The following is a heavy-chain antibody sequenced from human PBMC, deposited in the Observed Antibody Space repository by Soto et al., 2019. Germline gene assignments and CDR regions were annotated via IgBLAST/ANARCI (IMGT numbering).Heavy chain of an antibody. D-gene: IGHD5-12*01. J-gene: IGHJ4*02. V-gene: IGHV1-46*01. CDR1: GYSFTDFL. CDR2: IVPGSGGA. CDR3: VREYSPGGFEF. Sequence: AASVKVSCKASGYSFTDFLIHWVRQAPGQGLEWMGYIVPGSGGAGYTEKFLGRITVTRDTSSTTVYMEMNSLRFEDTAVYYCVREYSPGGFEFWGQGTQVTVSP.